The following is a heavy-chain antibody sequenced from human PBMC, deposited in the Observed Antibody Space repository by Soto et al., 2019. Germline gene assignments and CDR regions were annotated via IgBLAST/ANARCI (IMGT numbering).Heavy chain of an antibody. Sequence: QLHLQESGPGLVEPSETLSLTCSVSGGAISSGTNYWGWVRRAPGKGLEWIGNIYFRGSTYYNPSLKSRVTIAIDTSKNQFSLKLRSVTAADTAGYYCARMGYATGCYHFDYWGQGALVTVS. J-gene: IGHJ4*02. CDR2: IYFRGST. CDR3: ARMGYATGCYHFDY. V-gene: IGHV4-39*01. CDR1: GGAISSGTNY. D-gene: IGHD2-8*01.